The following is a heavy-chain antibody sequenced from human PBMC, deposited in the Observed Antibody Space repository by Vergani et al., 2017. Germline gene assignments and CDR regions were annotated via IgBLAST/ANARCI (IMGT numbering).Heavy chain of an antibody. CDR2: IKQDGSEK. CDR1: GFTFSSYW. D-gene: IGHD3-22*01. V-gene: IGHV3-7*03. Sequence: EVQLVESGGGLVQPGGSLRLSCAASGFTFSSYWMSWVRQAPGKGLEWVANIKQDGSEKYYVDSVKGRFTISRDNAKNSLYLQMNSLRAEDTAVYYCAKDYGVQYYYDSSGPRGNFDYWGQGTLVTVSS. J-gene: IGHJ4*02. CDR3: AKDYGVQYYYDSSGPRGNFDY.